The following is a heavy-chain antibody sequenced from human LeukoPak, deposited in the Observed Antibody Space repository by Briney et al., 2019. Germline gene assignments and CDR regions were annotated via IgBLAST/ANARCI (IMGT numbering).Heavy chain of an antibody. CDR2: IHHSGIT. CDR3: ARQYYGSGSYYKFWFSRPFDY. J-gene: IGHJ4*02. D-gene: IGHD3-10*01. V-gene: IGHV4-38-2*02. Sequence: SETLSLTCTVTGYSITSAYYWGWVRQPPGKGLEWIGGIHHSGITYYTPSLKSRVTISVDTSKNQFSLKLSSVTAADTAVYYCARQYYGSGSYYKFWFSRPFDYWGQGTLVTVSS. CDR1: GYSITSAYY.